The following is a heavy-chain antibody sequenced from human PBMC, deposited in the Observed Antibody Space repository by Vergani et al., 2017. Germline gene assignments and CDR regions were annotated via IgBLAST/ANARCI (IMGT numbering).Heavy chain of an antibody. Sequence: QVQLQESGPGLVKPSETLSLTCTVSGGSISSYYWSWIRQPPGKGLEWIGYIYYSGSTYYNPSLKSRVTISVDTSKNQFSLKLSSVTAADTAVYYCARDLGAMVPYFDYWGQGTLVTVSS. CDR3: ARDLGAMVPYFDY. CDR1: GGSISSYY. V-gene: IGHV4-59*12. D-gene: IGHD5-18*01. J-gene: IGHJ4*02. CDR2: IYYSGST.